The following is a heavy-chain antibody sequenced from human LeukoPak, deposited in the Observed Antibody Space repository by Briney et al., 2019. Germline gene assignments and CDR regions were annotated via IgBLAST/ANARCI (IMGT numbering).Heavy chain of an antibody. J-gene: IGHJ6*02. CDR2: ISSSSSTI. CDR1: GFTFSSYS. CDR3: ARVKSNYYYGMDV. Sequence: GGSLRLSCAASGFTFSSYSMNWVRQAPGKGLEWVSYISSSSSTIYYADSVKGRFTISRDNAKNSLYLQMYSLRDEDTAVYYCARVKSNYYYGMDVWGQGTTVTVSS. V-gene: IGHV3-48*02.